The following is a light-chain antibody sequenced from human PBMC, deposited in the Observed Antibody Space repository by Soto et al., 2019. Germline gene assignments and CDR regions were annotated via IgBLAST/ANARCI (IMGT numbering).Light chain of an antibody. CDR2: AAS. CDR3: QQSYSTPWT. J-gene: IGKJ1*01. CDR1: QSISSY. Sequence: DIQMTQSPSSLSASVGDRVTITCRASQSISSYLHWYQQKPRKAPKLLIYAASSLQSGVPSRFSGSGSGTDFTLTISSLQPEDFATYYCQQSYSTPWTFGQGTKVEIK. V-gene: IGKV1-39*01.